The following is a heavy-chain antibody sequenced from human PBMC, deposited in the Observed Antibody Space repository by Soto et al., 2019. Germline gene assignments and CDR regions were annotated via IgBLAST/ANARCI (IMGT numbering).Heavy chain of an antibody. Sequence: GGSLRLSCAASGFTFSSYGMHWVRQAPGKGLEWVAVIWYDGSNKYYADSVKGRFTISRDNSKNTLYLQMNSLRAEDTAVYYCARESTPWELLRNWFDPWGQGTLVTVSS. CDR2: IWYDGSNK. J-gene: IGHJ5*02. CDR3: ARESTPWELLRNWFDP. CDR1: GFTFSSYG. D-gene: IGHD1-26*01. V-gene: IGHV3-33*01.